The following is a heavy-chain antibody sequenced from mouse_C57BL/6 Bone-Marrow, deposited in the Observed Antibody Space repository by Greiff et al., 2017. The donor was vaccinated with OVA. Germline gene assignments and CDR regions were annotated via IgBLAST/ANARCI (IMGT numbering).Heavy chain of an antibody. D-gene: IGHD1-1*01. Sequence: EVMLVESGGGLVKPGGSLKLSCAASGFTFSSYAMSWVRQTPEKRLEWVAPISDGGSNTSYPDHVKGRFTIARYKAKNNLYLQMSHLKSEDTVMYYRAREDYGSSYYAMDNWGQGTSVSVTS. CDR2: ISDGGSNT. J-gene: IGHJ4*01. CDR1: GFTFSSYA. CDR3: AREDYGSSYYAMDN. V-gene: IGHV5-4*01.